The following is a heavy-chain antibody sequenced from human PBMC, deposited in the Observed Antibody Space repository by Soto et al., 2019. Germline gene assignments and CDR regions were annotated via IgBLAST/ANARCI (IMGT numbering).Heavy chain of an antibody. CDR3: VTDGKKTLRDWFDP. V-gene: IGHV4-4*07. D-gene: IGHD1-1*01. CDR1: CASISGFY. Sequence: PXETLSLPFSVSCASISGFYWSWIRKSAGKGLEWIGRIYATVTTYYNPSLKSRVMMSVDTSKKQFSLKLRSVTAADTAVYYCVTDGKKTLRDWFDPWGQAISVTVSS. J-gene: IGHJ5*02. CDR2: IYATVTT.